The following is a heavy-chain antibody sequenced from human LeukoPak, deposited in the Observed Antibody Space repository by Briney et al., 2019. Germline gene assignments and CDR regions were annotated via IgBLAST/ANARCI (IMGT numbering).Heavy chain of an antibody. D-gene: IGHD4-17*01. J-gene: IGHJ4*02. CDR1: GYTFTDYY. Sequence: ASVKVSCKASGYTFTDYYMHWVRQAPGQGLEWMGWINPNSGGTNYAQKFQGWVTMTGDTSISTAYMELSRLTSDDTAVYYCARLPRNFGDYLAYWGQGTLVTVSS. CDR3: ARLPRNFGDYLAY. CDR2: INPNSGGT. V-gene: IGHV1-2*04.